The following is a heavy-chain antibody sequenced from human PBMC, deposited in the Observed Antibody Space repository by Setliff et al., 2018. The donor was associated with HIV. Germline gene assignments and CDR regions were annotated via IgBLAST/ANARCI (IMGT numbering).Heavy chain of an antibody. CDR1: GDFISSDYY. Sequence: SETLSLTCTVSGDFISSDYYWGWIRQPPGKGLEWIGSFYETGYTYYNPSLKSRVIISLDTSKSQFSLKLTSVTAADTAVYYCARPLTTSYYFWGDAFGFWGQGTMVTVSS. CDR2: FYETGYT. CDR3: ARPLTTSYYFWGDAFGF. V-gene: IGHV4-38-2*02. J-gene: IGHJ3*01. D-gene: IGHD3-10*02.